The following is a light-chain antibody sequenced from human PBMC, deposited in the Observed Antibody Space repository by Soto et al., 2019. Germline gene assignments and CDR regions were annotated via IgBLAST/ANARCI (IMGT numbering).Light chain of an antibody. CDR1: QSVSSSY. CDR3: QHYDSSPVT. V-gene: IGKV3-20*01. J-gene: IGKJ2*01. CDR2: GAS. Sequence: ENVLTQSPGPLSLSPGERATLSCRASQSVSSSYLTWHQQKTGQAPRLLNYGASSRATDIPDRFSGSGSGTDFTLTISRLEPEDFAVYYCQHYDSSPVTFGQGTKLEIK.